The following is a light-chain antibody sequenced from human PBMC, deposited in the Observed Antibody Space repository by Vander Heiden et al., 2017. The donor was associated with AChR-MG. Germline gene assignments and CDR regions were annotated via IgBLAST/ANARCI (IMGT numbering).Light chain of an antibody. V-gene: IGLV1-47*01. J-gene: IGLJ3*02. CDR1: SSNIGSNY. CDR2: RNN. CDR3: AAWDDSLSGSWV. Sequence: QPVLTQPPSASGTPAQRVTISCSGSSSNIGSNYVYWYQQLPGTAPKLLIYRNNQRPSGVPDRCSGSKSGSSASLAISGLRSEDEADYYCAAWDDSLSGSWVFGGGTKLTVL.